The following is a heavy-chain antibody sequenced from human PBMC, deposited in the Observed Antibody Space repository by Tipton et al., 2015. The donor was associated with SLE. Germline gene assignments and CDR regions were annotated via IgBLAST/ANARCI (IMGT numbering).Heavy chain of an antibody. CDR3: AREGGSSGSYYLVDY. V-gene: IGHV3-53*01. D-gene: IGHD1-26*01. J-gene: IGHJ4*02. CDR2: IYSGGST. Sequence: SLRLSCAASGFTVSSNYMSWVRQAPGKGLEWVSVIYSGGSTYYADSVKGRFTISRDNSKNTLYLQMNSLRAEDTAVYYCAREGGSSGSYYLVDYWGQGTLVTVSS. CDR1: GFTVSSNY.